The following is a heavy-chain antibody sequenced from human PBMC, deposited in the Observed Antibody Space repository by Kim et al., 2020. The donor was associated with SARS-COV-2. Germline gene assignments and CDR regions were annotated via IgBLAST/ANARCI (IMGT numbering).Heavy chain of an antibody. Sequence: NPSLKSRVTISVDTSKNQFSLKLSSVTAADTAVYDCARAELEPALGGMDVWGQGTTVTVSS. D-gene: IGHD1-1*01. J-gene: IGHJ6*02. CDR3: ARAELEPALGGMDV. V-gene: IGHV4-34*01.